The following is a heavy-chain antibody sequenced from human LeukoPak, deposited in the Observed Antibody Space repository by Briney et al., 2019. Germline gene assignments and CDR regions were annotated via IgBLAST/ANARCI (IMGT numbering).Heavy chain of an antibody. CDR2: IIPIFGTA. J-gene: IGHJ4*02. CDR3: ASLGYSSNWYFEY. V-gene: IGHV1-69*13. CDR1: GGTFSSYA. D-gene: IGHD6-13*01. Sequence: SVKVSCKASGGTFSSYAISWVRQAPGQGLEWMGGIIPIFGTANYAQKFQGRVTITADESTSTAYMELSSLRSEDTAVYYCASLGYSSNWYFEYWGQGTLVTVSS.